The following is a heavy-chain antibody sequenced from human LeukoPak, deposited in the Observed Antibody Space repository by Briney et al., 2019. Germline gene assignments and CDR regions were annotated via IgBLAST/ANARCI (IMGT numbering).Heavy chain of an antibody. D-gene: IGHD3-10*01. CDR2: INPNSGGT. Sequence: ASVKVSCKASGYTFTGYYMHGVRQAPGQGLEWMGWINPNSGGTNYAQKFQGRVTMTRDTSISTAYMELSRLRSDDTAVYYCARDGNYYGSGDPDYWGQGTLVTVSS. CDR3: ARDGNYYGSGDPDY. V-gene: IGHV1-2*02. CDR1: GYTFTGYY. J-gene: IGHJ4*02.